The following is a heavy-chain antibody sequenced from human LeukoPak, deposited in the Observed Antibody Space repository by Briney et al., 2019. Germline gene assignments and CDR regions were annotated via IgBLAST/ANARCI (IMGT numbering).Heavy chain of an antibody. V-gene: IGHV3-53*01. J-gene: IGHJ6*02. CDR2: IYAGGST. CDR1: GFTVSSNY. Sequence: QPGGSLRLSCAASGFTVSSNYMSWVRQAPGKGLEWVSVIYAGGSTYYADSVKGRFTISRDDSKNSLYLQMNSLRAEDTAVYYCARMDYYYGMDVWGQGTTVTVSS. CDR3: ARMDYYYGMDV.